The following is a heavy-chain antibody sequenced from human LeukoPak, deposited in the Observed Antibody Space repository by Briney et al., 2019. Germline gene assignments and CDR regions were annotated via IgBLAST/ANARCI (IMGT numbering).Heavy chain of an antibody. CDR1: GGAFTSYT. CDR3: ARDRGYCTSTSCYDVGGYFDF. J-gene: IGHJ4*02. CDR2: IIPIFGTA. Sequence: SVKDSSEASGGAFTSYTICWVRQGPEQGLGWMGGIIPIFGTANYAQKFQDRVTITADESTSTVYLELRRLRSEDTAVYYCARDRGYCTSTSCYDVGGYFDFWGQGTQVTVSS. D-gene: IGHD2-2*01. V-gene: IGHV1-69*13.